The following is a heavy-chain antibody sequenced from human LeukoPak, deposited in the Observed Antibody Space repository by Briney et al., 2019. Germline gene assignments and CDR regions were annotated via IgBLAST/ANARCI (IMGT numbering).Heavy chain of an antibody. Sequence: SETPSLTCTVSGGSISSGGYYWSWIRQHPGKGLEWIGYIYYSGSTYYNPSLKSRVTISVDTSKNQFSLKLSSVTAADTAVYYCARGPLNWFDPWGQGTLVTVSS. CDR2: IYYSGST. CDR3: ARGPLNWFDP. V-gene: IGHV4-31*03. CDR1: GGSISSGGYY. J-gene: IGHJ5*02.